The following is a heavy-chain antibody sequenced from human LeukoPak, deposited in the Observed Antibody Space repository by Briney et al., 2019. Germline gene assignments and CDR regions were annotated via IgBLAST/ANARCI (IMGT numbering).Heavy chain of an antibody. J-gene: IGHJ5*02. V-gene: IGHV4-4*09. CDR2: IFTTEVT. CDR3: VRSDGIVGEEAWFDP. Sequence: KPSETLSLTCSVSGGSIGTFHWHWIRQPPGKGLEWIGYIFTTEVTNYSPPLKSRVTISVDTSKNQFSLRLSSVTAADTAVYYCVRSDGIVGEEAWFDPWGQGTLVTVSS. D-gene: IGHD1-26*01. CDR1: GGSIGTFH.